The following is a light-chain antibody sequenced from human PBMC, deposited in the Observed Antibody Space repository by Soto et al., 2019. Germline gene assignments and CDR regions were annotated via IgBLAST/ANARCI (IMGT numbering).Light chain of an antibody. CDR1: GATSD. V-gene: IGLV1-40*01. Sequence: QSVLTQPPSVSGAPGQRVTISCIGATSDVHWYQHLPGTAPKLLIYGNNNRPSGVPDRFSGSKSGTSASLAITGLQAEDEADYYCQSFDSSLSALYVFGPGTTVTVL. J-gene: IGLJ1*01. CDR3: QSFDSSLSALYV. CDR2: GNN.